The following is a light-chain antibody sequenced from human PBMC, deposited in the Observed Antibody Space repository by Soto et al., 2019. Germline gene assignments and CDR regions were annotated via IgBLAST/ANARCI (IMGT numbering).Light chain of an antibody. CDR2: TDN. V-gene: IGLV1-44*01. CDR3: GAWDESLNGYV. Sequence: QSVLTQPPSASGTPGQRVTISCSGSSSNTGTNTVNWYQQLPGTAPKVLIYTDNQRPSGVPDRFSGSKSGTSASLAINGLQSGDEADYYCGAWDESLNGYVFGTGTKVTVL. CDR1: SSNTGTNT. J-gene: IGLJ1*01.